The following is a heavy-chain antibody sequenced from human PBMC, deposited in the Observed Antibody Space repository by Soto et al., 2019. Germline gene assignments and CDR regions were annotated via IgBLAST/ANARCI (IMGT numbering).Heavy chain of an antibody. CDR1: GFNFDDYA. Sequence: GGSLRLSCAASGFNFDDYARHWVLTAPGKGLEWVSGISWNSGSIGYADSVKGRFTISRDNAKNSLYLQMNSLRAEDTALYYCAKSAAIVGYYYYMDVWGKGTTVTVSS. D-gene: IGHD2-2*01. CDR2: ISWNSGSI. V-gene: IGHV3-9*01. CDR3: AKSAAIVGYYYYMDV. J-gene: IGHJ6*03.